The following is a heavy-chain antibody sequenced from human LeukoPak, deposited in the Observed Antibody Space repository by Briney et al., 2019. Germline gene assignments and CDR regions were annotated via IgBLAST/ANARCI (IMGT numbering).Heavy chain of an antibody. J-gene: IGHJ5*02. D-gene: IGHD2-2*01. V-gene: IGHV1-8*01. CDR2: MNPNSGNT. Sequence: ASVKVSCKASGYTFTSYDINWVRQATGQGLEWMGCMNPNSGNTVYAQKFQGRVTMTRNTSISTAYMELSSLRSEDTAVYYCASLFCSSTSCSYNWFDPWGQGTLVTVSS. CDR3: ASLFCSSTSCSYNWFDP. CDR1: GYTFTSYD.